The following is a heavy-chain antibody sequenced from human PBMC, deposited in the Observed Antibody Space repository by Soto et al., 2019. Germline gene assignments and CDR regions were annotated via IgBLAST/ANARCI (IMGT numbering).Heavy chain of an antibody. CDR2: ISWNSGSI. D-gene: IGHD3-22*01. J-gene: IGHJ4*02. CDR3: AKDASPSTVMIAVVDLDY. Sequence: PGGSLRLSCAASGFTFDDYAMHWVRQAPGKGLEWVSGISWNSGSIGYADSVKGRFTISRDNAKNSLYLQMNSLRAEDTALYYCAKDASPSTVMIAVVDLDYWGQGTLVTVSS. CDR1: GFTFDDYA. V-gene: IGHV3-9*01.